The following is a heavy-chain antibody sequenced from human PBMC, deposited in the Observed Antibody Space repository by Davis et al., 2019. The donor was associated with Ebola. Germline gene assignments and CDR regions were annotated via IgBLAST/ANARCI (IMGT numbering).Heavy chain of an antibody. D-gene: IGHD1-1*01. CDR1: GFTLTGRW. Sequence: PGGSLRLSCVGSGFTLTGRWMHWVRQAPGKGLVWVSRLNGDGNQIHYADSVKGRFTISRDNAKDTVYLQMNGLRADDTAVYFCVREGYWNLDYWGQGTVVTVSS. CDR3: VREGYWNLDY. J-gene: IGHJ4*02. V-gene: IGHV3-74*01. CDR2: LNGDGNQI.